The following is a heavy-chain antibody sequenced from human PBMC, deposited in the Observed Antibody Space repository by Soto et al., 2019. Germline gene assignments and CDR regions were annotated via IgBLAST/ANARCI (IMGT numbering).Heavy chain of an antibody. V-gene: IGHV3-7*01. J-gene: IGHJ6*02. CDR1: GFRFSSYW. D-gene: IGHD6-6*01. CDR3: ARASIYYGMDV. CDR2: IKQDGNEK. Sequence: GGSLRLSCAASGFRFSSYWMSWFRQAPGKGLEWVANIKQDGNEKYYVDSVKGRFTISRDNVKNSLYLQMNSLRAEDTAVYYCARASIYYGMDVWGQGTTVTVSS.